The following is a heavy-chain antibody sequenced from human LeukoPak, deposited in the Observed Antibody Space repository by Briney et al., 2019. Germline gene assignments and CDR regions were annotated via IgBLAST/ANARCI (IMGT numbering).Heavy chain of an antibody. J-gene: IGHJ4*02. V-gene: IGHV3-33*06. Sequence: GGSLRLSCAASGFTFSSYGMHWVRQAPGKGLEWVVVIWYDGSNKYYADSVKGRFTISRDNSKNTLYLQMNSLRAEDTAVYYCAKDLGRYWGQGTLVTVSS. CDR3: AKDLGRY. CDR2: IWYDGSNK. CDR1: GFTFSSYG. D-gene: IGHD3-16*01.